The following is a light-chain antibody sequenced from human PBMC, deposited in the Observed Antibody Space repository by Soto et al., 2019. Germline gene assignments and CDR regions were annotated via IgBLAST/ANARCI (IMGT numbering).Light chain of an antibody. CDR1: QSVSSN. CDR2: GAS. Sequence: EIVMTQSPATLSVSPGERATLSCRASQSVSSNLAWYQQKPGQAPRLLIYGASTRATGIPARFSGSGSGTEFTLTISSLQPEDFAVYYCQQYNNWPVSFGQGAKADIK. CDR3: QQYNNWPVS. J-gene: IGKJ1*01. V-gene: IGKV3-15*01.